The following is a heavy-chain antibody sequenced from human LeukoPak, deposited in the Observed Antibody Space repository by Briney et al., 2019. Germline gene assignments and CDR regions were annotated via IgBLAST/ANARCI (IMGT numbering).Heavy chain of an antibody. V-gene: IGHV1-18*01. CDR2: ISAYNGNT. D-gene: IGHD6-13*01. J-gene: IGHJ4*02. CDR3: ASPRYSSWYYFDY. CDR1: GYTFTSYG. Sequence: ASVKVSCKASGYTFTSYGISWVRQAPGQGLEWMGWISAYNGNTNYAQKFQGRVTITADKSTSAAYMELSSLRSEDTAVYYCASPRYSSWYYFDYWGQGTLVTVSS.